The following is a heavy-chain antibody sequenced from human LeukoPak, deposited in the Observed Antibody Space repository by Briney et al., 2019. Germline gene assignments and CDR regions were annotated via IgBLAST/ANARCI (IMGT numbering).Heavy chain of an antibody. V-gene: IGHV3-23*01. J-gene: IGHJ4*02. Sequence: LAGGSLRLSCAASGFTFSSYAMSWVRQAPGKGLEWVSAISGSGGSTYYADSVRGRFTISRDNSKNTLYLQMNSLRAEDTAVYYCAKGPYDSSGYYLDYWGQGTLVTVSS. D-gene: IGHD3-22*01. CDR3: AKGPYDSSGYYLDY. CDR1: GFTFSSYA. CDR2: ISGSGGST.